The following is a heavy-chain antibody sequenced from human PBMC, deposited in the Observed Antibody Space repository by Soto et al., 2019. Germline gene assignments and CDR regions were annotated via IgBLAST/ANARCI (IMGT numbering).Heavy chain of an antibody. CDR3: AGGDYYHSSGYYFYYYTMDV. Sequence: SETLSLTCTVSGGSLSSSSCYWGWIRQPPGKGLEWIGNVYYGGSTYYNPSLKSRVTISVETSKSQFSLKLSSVTAADTAVYYCAGGDYYHSSGYYFYYYTMDVWGQGTTVTVSS. D-gene: IGHD3-22*01. J-gene: IGHJ6*02. V-gene: IGHV4-39*01. CDR1: GGSLSSSSCY. CDR2: VYYGGST.